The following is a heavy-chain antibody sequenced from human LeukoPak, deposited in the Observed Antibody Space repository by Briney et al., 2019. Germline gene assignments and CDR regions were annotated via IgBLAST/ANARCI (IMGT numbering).Heavy chain of an antibody. CDR3: ARGLRIAVAGRAWFDP. V-gene: IGHV4-39*07. CDR1: GGSISRSSYY. CDR2: IDYSGST. Sequence: SETLSLTCTVSGGSISRSSYYWGWIRQPPGKGLEWIGSIDYSGSTYYNPSLKSRVTILADMSKNQFSLKLSSVTAADTAVYYCARGLRIAVAGRAWFDPWGQGILVIVSS. D-gene: IGHD6-19*01. J-gene: IGHJ5*02.